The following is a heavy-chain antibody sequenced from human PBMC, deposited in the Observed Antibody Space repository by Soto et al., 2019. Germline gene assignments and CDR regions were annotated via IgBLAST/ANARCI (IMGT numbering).Heavy chain of an antibody. D-gene: IGHD2-15*01. CDR2: IRSKANSYAT. CDR3: TRHEDTIDY. J-gene: IGHJ4*02. CDR1: GFTFSDSG. V-gene: IGHV3-73*01. Sequence: GGSLRLSCAASGFTFSDSGIHLVRQASGKGLEWVGHIRSKANSYATAYAASVKGRFTISRDDSKNTAYLQMNSLKTEDTAMYYCTRHEDTIDYWGQGTLVTVSS.